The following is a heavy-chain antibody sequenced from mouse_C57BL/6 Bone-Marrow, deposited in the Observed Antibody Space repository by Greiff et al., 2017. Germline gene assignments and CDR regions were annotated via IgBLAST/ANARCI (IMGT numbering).Heavy chain of an antibody. CDR1: GFTFSSYT. J-gene: IGHJ2*01. CDR3: SSLDGSGYGY. D-gene: IGHD3-2*02. V-gene: IGHV5-9*04. Sequence: EVHLVESGGGLVKPGGSLKLSCAASGFTFSSYTMSWVRQTPEKRLEWVANISGGSGNTYYPDSVKGRYTISRDNAKNTLYLQMSSLRSEDTAVYYCSSLDGSGYGYWGQGTTLTVSS. CDR2: ISGGSGNT.